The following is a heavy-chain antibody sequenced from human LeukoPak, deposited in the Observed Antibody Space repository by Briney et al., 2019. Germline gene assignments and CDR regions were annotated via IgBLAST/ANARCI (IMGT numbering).Heavy chain of an antibody. V-gene: IGHV1-2*02. CDR1: GYTFTGYY. J-gene: IGHJ3*02. CDR3: ARAGRGVTIGGSSWSDAFDI. Sequence: GASVKVSCKASGYTFTGYYMHWVRQAPGQGLEWMGWINPNSGGTNYAQKFQGRVTMTRNTSISTAYMELSRLRSDDTAVYYCARAGRGVTIGGSSWSDAFDIWGQETMVTVSS. D-gene: IGHD6-13*01. CDR2: INPNSGGT.